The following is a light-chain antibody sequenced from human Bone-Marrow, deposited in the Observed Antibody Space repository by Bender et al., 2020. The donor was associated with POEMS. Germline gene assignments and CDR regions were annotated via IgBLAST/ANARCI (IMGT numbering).Light chain of an antibody. CDR3: CSYAGSSTFYV. CDR1: SSDFGTYNL. CDR2: EVF. V-gene: IGLV2-23*02. J-gene: IGLJ1*01. Sequence: QSALTQPASVSGSPRQSITISCTGASSDFGTYNLVSWYQHHPGKAPKLMIYEVFKRPSGVSNRFSGSKSGNTASLTISGLQAEDEADYYCCSYAGSSTFYVFGTGTKVTVL.